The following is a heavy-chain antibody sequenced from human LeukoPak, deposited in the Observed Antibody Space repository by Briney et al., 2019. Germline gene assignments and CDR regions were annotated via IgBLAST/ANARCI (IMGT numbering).Heavy chain of an antibody. CDR2: VTGSGDTT. CDR3: AKDRDWREWYKDTFDV. D-gene: IGHD3-3*01. J-gene: IGHJ3*01. CDR1: GFTFTSYA. V-gene: IGHV3-23*01. Sequence: GGSLRLSCAASGFTFTSYAMSWVRQAPGKGLEWVSAVTGSGDTTYYAASVKGRSTISRDNSKNTLYLQMSSLRAEDTAIYYCAKDRDWREWYKDTFDVWGQGTMVTVSS.